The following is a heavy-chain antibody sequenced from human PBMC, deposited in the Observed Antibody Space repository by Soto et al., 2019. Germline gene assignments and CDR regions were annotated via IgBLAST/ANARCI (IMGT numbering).Heavy chain of an antibody. D-gene: IGHD1-26*01. CDR2: IYPVDSDT. J-gene: IGHJ1*01. Sequence: GESLKISCKASGYRFSTYWIGWVRQRPGKAPECMAIIYPVDSDTRENASFLGQVTISAEQSSNTIRLHWRSLKASDTAIYYCARLGGIVDTGTWSQWGQGTPVTVSS. V-gene: IGHV5-51*01. CDR3: ARLGGIVDTGTWSQ. CDR1: GYRFSTYW.